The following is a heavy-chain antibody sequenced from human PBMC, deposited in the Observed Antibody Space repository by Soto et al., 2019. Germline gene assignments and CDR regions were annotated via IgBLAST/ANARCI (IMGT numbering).Heavy chain of an antibody. J-gene: IGHJ4*02. V-gene: IGHV6-1*01. CDR1: GDNVTSNSAA. D-gene: IGHD5-12*01. CDR3: TRGEREYSGTNPFEY. Sequence: QVQLQQSGPGLVKPSQTLSLTCAISGDNVTSNSAACTWIRQSPSRGLEWLGRTIYRSKWYNYYCVSVQIIITINPDTSKNQFSRQLNSGTPEDTAVYYCTRGEREYSGTNPFEYGGQGTLGFVSA. CDR2: TIYRSKWYN.